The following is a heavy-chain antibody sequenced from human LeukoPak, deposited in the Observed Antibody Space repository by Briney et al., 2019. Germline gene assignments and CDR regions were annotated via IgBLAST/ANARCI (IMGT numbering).Heavy chain of an antibody. CDR2: IFTSGST. CDR1: GGSINTFY. V-gene: IGHV4-4*07. Sequence: SETLSLTCTVSGGSINTFYWSWIRQPAGKGLEWIGRIFTSGSTNYNPSLKSRVTMAVDASKNQFSLKLSSVTAADTAVYYCARRKGIQPWSPHYYYMDVWGKGTTVTISS. J-gene: IGHJ6*03. D-gene: IGHD5-18*01. CDR3: ARRKGIQPWSPHYYYMDV.